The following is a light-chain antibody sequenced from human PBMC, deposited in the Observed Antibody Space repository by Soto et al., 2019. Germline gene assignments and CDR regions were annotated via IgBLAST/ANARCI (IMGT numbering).Light chain of an antibody. V-gene: IGKV3-11*01. Sequence: EIVLREKPANIVLSRGGRTTLYNKASQSVDSYLVWYQQKPGQAPRLLIFGASNRATGIPARFSGSGSGTDVTLTINSLEPEDFAVYYCQQRSSWPIIFGQGTRLEIK. J-gene: IGKJ5*01. CDR3: QQRSSWPII. CDR2: GAS. CDR1: QSVDSY.